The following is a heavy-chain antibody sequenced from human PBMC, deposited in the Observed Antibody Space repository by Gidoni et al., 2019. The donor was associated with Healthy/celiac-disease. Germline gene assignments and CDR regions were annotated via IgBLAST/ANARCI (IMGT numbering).Heavy chain of an antibody. CDR2: ISGSGGST. CDR3: AKVGDDFWSGYYPFDY. J-gene: IGHJ4*02. V-gene: IGHV3-23*01. CDR1: GFTFSSYA. Sequence: EVQLLESGGGLVQPGGSLRLSCAASGFTFSSYAMSWVRQAPGQGLEWVSAISGSGGSTYYADSVKGRFTISRDNSKNTLYLQMNSLRAEDTAVYYCAKVGDDFWSGYYPFDYWGQGTLVTVSS. D-gene: IGHD3-3*01.